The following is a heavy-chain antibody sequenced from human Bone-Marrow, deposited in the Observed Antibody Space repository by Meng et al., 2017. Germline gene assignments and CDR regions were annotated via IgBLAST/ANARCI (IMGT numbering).Heavy chain of an antibody. CDR1: GGSISSGGYY. CDR3: ARGAGVPASTLMDV. J-gene: IGHJ6*02. Sequence: SETLSLTCTVSGGSISSGGYYWSWIRQHPGKGLEWIGYIYYSGSTYYNPSLKSLVTISVDTSKNQFSLKLSSVTAADTAVYYCARGAGVPASTLMDVWGQGTTVTVSS. V-gene: IGHV4-31*01. D-gene: IGHD2-2*01. CDR2: IYYSGST.